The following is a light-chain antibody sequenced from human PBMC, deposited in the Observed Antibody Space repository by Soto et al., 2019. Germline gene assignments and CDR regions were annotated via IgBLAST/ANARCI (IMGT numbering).Light chain of an antibody. V-gene: IGKV3-15*01. J-gene: IGKJ1*01. CDR2: GAF. Sequence: EIVMTQSPVTLSVSPGERATLSCRASQSVSTNLAWYQQKPGQAPSLLIYGAFTRATGIPARFSGTGSGTEFPLTISSLQSEDFALYYCQQYNDWPLTFGQGTKVDI. CDR1: QSVSTN. CDR3: QQYNDWPLT.